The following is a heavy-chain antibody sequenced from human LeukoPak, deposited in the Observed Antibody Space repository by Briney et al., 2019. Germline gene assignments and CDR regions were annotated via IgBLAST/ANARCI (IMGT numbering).Heavy chain of an antibody. V-gene: IGHV3-48*02. CDR3: ARDPHIAAAGTIFDY. CDR2: ISSSSTTR. Sequence: GGSLRLSCAASGFTFSTYSMNWVRQAPGKGLEWVSYISSSSTTRYYADSVKGRFTISRGNAKNSLYLQMNSLRDEDSAVYYCARDPHIAAAGTIFDYWGQGTLVTVSS. J-gene: IGHJ4*02. D-gene: IGHD6-13*01. CDR1: GFTFSTYS.